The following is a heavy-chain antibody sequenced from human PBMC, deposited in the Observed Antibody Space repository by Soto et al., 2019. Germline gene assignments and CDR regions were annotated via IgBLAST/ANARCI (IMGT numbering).Heavy chain of an antibody. D-gene: IGHD3-16*01. V-gene: IGHV4-31*03. CDR3: ARDYGGAWYFDL. J-gene: IGHJ2*01. CDR1: GGSVSSGGYC. Sequence: QVQLQESGPGLVKPSQILSLTCTDSGGSVSSGGYCWSCIRQHPGKGLEWIGYTKYSGSTYYNPSLKSRVTISVDTSKNQFSLKLSSVTAADTAVYYCARDYGGAWYFDLWGRGTLVTVSS. CDR2: TKYSGST.